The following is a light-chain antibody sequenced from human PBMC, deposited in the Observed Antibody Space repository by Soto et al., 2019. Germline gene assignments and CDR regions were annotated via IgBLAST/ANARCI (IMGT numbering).Light chain of an antibody. J-gene: IGLJ2*01. CDR2: EVS. V-gene: IGLV2-14*01. Sequence: QSALTQPPSVSGSPGQSITISCTGTSSDVGGYNYVSWYQQHPGKAPKLMIYEVSDRPSGVSNRVSGSKSGNTASLTISGLQAEDDAHYYCCSCTRSIVVFGGGTKLTVL. CDR3: CSCTRSIVV. CDR1: SSDVGGYNY.